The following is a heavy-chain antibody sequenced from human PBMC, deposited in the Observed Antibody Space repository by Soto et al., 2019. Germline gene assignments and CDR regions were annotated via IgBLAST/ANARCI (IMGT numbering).Heavy chain of an antibody. CDR1: GGSISSSSYY. CDR3: VGAARILTPLGPDTGPKNNWFDP. V-gene: IGHV4-39*01. CDR2: IYYSGST. Sequence: SETLSLTCTVSGGSISSSSYYWGWIRQPPGKGLEWIGSIYYSGSTYYNPSLKSRVTISVDTSKNQFSLKLSSVTAADTAVYYCVGAARILTPLGPDTGPKNNWFDPWGQGTLVTVSS. J-gene: IGHJ5*02. D-gene: IGHD2-15*01.